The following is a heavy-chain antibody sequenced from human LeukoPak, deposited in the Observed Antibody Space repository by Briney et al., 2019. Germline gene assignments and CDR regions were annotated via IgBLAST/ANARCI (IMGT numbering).Heavy chain of an antibody. CDR1: GFTFDDYA. Sequence: GGSLRLSCAASGFTFDDYAMHWVRQAPGKGLEWVSGISWNSGSIGYADSVKGRFTISRDNAKNSLYLQMNSLRAEDTAVYYCARGTIFGVVIGTDWGQGTLVTVSS. J-gene: IGHJ4*02. CDR2: ISWNSGSI. D-gene: IGHD3-3*01. V-gene: IGHV3-9*01. CDR3: ARGTIFGVVIGTD.